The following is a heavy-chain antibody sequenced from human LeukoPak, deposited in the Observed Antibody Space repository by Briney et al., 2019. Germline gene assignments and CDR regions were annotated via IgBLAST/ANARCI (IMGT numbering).Heavy chain of an antibody. Sequence: GGSLRLSCAASGFTFSSYWMSWVRQAPGKGLEWVANIKQDGSEKYYVDSVKGRFTISRDNAKNSLYLQMNSLRAEDTAVYYCARARFLEWLPNFDYWSQGTLVTVSS. CDR2: IKQDGSEK. J-gene: IGHJ4*02. D-gene: IGHD3-3*01. V-gene: IGHV3-7*01. CDR1: GFTFSSYW. CDR3: ARARFLEWLPNFDY.